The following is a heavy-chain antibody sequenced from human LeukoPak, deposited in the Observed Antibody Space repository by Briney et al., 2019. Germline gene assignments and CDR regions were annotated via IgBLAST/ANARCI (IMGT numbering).Heavy chain of an antibody. V-gene: IGHV3-30*18. D-gene: IGHD2-2*01. Sequence: GGSLRLSCAASGFTFSSYGMHWVRQAPGKGLEWVAVISYDGSNKYYADSVKGRFTISRDNSKNTLYLQMNSLRAEDTAVYYCAKDLWDIVVDRAFDIWGQGTMVTVSS. CDR1: GFTFSSYG. CDR3: AKDLWDIVVDRAFDI. J-gene: IGHJ3*02. CDR2: ISYDGSNK.